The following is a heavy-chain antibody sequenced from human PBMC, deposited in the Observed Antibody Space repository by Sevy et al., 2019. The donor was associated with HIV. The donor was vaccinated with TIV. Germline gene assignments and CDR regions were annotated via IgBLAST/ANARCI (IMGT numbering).Heavy chain of an antibody. CDR2: INSDGSST. Sequence: GGSLRLSCTASGFTFSRYWMHWVRQAPGKGLVWVSRINSDGSSTSYADSVKGRFTISRDNAKNMLYLQMNSLRAEDTAVYYCARYYYDSSGIDYWGQGTLVTVSS. V-gene: IGHV3-74*01. D-gene: IGHD3-22*01. CDR1: GFTFSRYW. CDR3: ARYYYDSSGIDY. J-gene: IGHJ4*02.